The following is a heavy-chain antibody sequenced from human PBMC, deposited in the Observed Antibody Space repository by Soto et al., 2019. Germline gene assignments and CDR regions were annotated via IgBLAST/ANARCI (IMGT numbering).Heavy chain of an antibody. CDR3: ARDLRFGELLYGMDV. V-gene: IGHV4-59*01. Sequence: PSETLSLTCTVSGGSISSYYWSWIRQPPGKGLEWIGYIYYSGSTNYNPSLKSRVTISVDTSKNQFSLKLSSVTAADTAVYYCARDLRFGELLYGMDVWGQGTTVTVSS. CDR2: IYYSGST. J-gene: IGHJ6*02. D-gene: IGHD3-10*01. CDR1: GGSISSYY.